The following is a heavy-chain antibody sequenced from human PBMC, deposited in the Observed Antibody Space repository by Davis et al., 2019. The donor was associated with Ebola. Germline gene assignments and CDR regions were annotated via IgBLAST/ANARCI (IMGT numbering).Heavy chain of an antibody. D-gene: IGHD3-10*01. Sequence: SETLSLTCTVSGASIRSNTYYWAWIRQPPGKGLEWIGTVNYRGRTYYNPSLTSRVTISEDTAKNQFSLNLSAVTAADTAVYYCVRRFRGVLRVDNPTHIDFWGQGNLVTVSS. J-gene: IGHJ4*02. CDR2: VNYRGRT. CDR1: GASIRSNTYY. V-gene: IGHV4-39*01. CDR3: VRRFRGVLRVDNPTHIDF.